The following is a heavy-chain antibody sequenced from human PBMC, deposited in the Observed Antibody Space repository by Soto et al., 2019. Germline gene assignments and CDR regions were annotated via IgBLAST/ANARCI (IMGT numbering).Heavy chain of an antibody. CDR1: GFTFSSYG. CDR2: ISYDGSNK. D-gene: IGHD3-3*01. CDR3: AKDGSLYYDFWSGYYKPYYYYGMDV. Sequence: GGSLRLSCAASGFTFSSYGMHWVRQAPGKGLEWVAVISYDGSNKYYADSVKGRFTISRDNSKNTLYLQMNSLRAEDTAVYYCAKDGSLYYDFWSGYYKPYYYYGMDVWGQGTTVTVS. J-gene: IGHJ6*02. V-gene: IGHV3-30*18.